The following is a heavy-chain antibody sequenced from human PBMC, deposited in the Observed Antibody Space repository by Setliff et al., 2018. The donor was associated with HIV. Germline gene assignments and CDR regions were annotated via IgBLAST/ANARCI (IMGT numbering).Heavy chain of an antibody. Sequence: PSETLSLTCTVSGGSISSFSYYWGWIRQPPGKGLEWIGSIFYSGITYYNPSLKSRVTISVDTSKNQFSLRVSSVTATDTAVYYCARGGGYDRGGYYPFDYWGQGTPVTVS. D-gene: IGHD3-22*01. J-gene: IGHJ4*02. CDR2: IFYSGIT. CDR3: ARGGGYDRGGYYPFDY. CDR1: GGSISSFSYY. V-gene: IGHV4-39*01.